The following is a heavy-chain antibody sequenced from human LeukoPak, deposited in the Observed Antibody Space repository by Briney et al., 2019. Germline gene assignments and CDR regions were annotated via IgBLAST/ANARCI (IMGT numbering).Heavy chain of an antibody. CDR1: GFTFSSYA. D-gene: IGHD6-25*01. V-gene: IGHV3-30-3*01. CDR2: ISYDGSNK. J-gene: IGHJ6*02. Sequence: GGSLRLSCAASGFTFSSYAMHWIRQAPGKGLEWVAVISYDGSNKYYADSVKGRFTISRDNSKNTLYLQMNSLRAEDTAVYYCAREELADTGYYYGMDVWGQGTTVTVSS. CDR3: AREELADTGYYYGMDV.